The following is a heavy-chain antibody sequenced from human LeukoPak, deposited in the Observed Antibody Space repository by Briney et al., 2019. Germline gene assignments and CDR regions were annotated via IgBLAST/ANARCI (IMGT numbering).Heavy chain of an antibody. CDR2: IRYDGSNK. CDR1: GGTFSSYG. V-gene: IGHV3-30*02. CDR3: AKLGKTARFHIFPYYFDY. J-gene: IGHJ4*02. Sequence: SCKASGGTFSSYGMHWVRQAPGKGLEWVAFIRYDGSNKYYADSVKGRFTISRDNSKNTLYLQMNSLRAEDTAVYYCAKLGKTARFHIFPYYFDYWGQGTLVTVSS. D-gene: IGHD6-6*01.